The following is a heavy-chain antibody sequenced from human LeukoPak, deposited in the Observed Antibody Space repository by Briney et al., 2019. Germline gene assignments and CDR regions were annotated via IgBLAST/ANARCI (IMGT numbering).Heavy chain of an antibody. D-gene: IGHD5-18*01. CDR2: ISAYNGNT. CDR1: GYTFTSYG. V-gene: IGHV1-18*01. Sequence: ASVKVSCKASGYTFTSYGISWVRQAPGQGLEWMGWISAYNGNTNYAQELQGRVTMTTDTSTSTAYMELRSLRSDDTAVYYCARDLIGYSYGDAYFDLWGRGTLVTVSS. CDR3: ARDLIGYSYGDAYFDL. J-gene: IGHJ2*01.